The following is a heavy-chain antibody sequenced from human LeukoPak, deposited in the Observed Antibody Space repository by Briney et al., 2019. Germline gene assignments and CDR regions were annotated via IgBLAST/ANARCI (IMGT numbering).Heavy chain of an antibody. V-gene: IGHV4-39*07. Sequence: PSETLSLTCSVSGDSISSNTYYWGWIRQPSGKGLECLWCMHYSGSTFYNPSLKSRITISVDTSENQFSLNLSSATAADTAVYYWARDQGNVDISEWYLVGNAVDIWGQGTMVTVSS. CDR3: ARDQGNVDISEWYLVGNAVDI. J-gene: IGHJ3*02. CDR2: MHYSGST. CDR1: GDSISSNTYY. D-gene: IGHD6-19*01.